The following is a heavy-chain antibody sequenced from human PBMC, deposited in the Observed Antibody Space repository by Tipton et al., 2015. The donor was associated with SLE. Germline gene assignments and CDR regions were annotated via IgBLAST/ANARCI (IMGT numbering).Heavy chain of an antibody. Sequence: SLRLSCAASGFTFSSYWMSWVRQAPGKGLEWVANIKQDGSEKYYVDSVKGRFTISRDNAKNSLYLQMNSLRAEDTAVYYCAKLLSGWYDFDYWGQGTLVTVPS. D-gene: IGHD6-19*01. CDR2: IKQDGSEK. V-gene: IGHV3-7*01. CDR1: GFTFSSYW. CDR3: AKLLSGWYDFDY. J-gene: IGHJ4*02.